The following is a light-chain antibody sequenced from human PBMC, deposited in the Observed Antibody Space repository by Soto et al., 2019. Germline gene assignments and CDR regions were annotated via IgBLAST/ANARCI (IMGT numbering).Light chain of an antibody. CDR1: QGISRY. CDR3: LQDYNYPRT. V-gene: IGKV1-6*01. CDR2: AAS. J-gene: IGKJ1*01. Sequence: IQMTQSPSTLSASVGDSVTITCRASQGISRYLSWYQQKPGRAPKLLISAASTLQSGVPARFSGSGSGTDFTLSITSLQPEDFATYYCLQDYNYPRTFGQGTKVDIK.